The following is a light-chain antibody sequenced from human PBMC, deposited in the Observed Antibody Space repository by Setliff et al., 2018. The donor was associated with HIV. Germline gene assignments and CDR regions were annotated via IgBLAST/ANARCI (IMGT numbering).Light chain of an antibody. CDR1: SSNIGRNY. CDR2: DSD. V-gene: IGLV1-51*01. CDR3: AAWDTSLSAVI. J-gene: IGLJ2*01. Sequence: QSALTQPPSVSAAPGQTVTISCSGSSSNIGRNYVSWYQHLPGTAPKLLIYDSDRRPSGIPDRFSGSKSGTSGTLGITGLQTGDDADYYCAAWDTSLSAVIFGGGTQLT.